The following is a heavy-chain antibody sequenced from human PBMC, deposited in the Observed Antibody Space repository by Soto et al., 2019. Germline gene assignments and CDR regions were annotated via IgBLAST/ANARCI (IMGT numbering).Heavy chain of an antibody. CDR3: PREETPCSVVVAPSRLAA. Sequence: PSHTLSLTCAISGDSVSNNTAAWSWIRQSPSRGLEWLGRTYYRSKWFNDYAESMKSRITIDPDTSRNQISLQLNSVTPEDTAVYDCPREETPCSVVVAPSRLAAWGLGTPGTVYS. CDR2: TYYRSKWFN. CDR1: GDSVSNNTAA. J-gene: IGHJ1*01. D-gene: IGHD2-15*01. V-gene: IGHV6-1*01.